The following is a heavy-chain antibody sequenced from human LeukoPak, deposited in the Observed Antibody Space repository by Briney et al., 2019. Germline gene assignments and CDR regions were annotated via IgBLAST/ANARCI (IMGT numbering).Heavy chain of an antibody. Sequence: AGGSLGLSCAASGFTFSNYGMHWVRQAPGKGLEWVSNIWYDGSNKFYADSVKGRFTISRDNSKNMLYLQMNSLRAEDTAVYYCASKSSPTGGYWGQGTLITVSS. CDR2: IWYDGSNK. V-gene: IGHV3-33*01. CDR1: GFTFSNYG. D-gene: IGHD2-2*01. CDR3: ASKSSPTGGY. J-gene: IGHJ4*02.